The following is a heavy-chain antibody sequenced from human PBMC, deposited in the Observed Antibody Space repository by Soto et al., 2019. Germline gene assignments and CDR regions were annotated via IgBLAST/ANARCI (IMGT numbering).Heavy chain of an antibody. CDR1: GFTFSSYA. V-gene: IGHV3-30-3*01. J-gene: IGHJ3*02. Sequence: GGSLRLSCAASGFTFSSYAMHWVRQAPGKGLEWVAVISYDGSNKYYADSVKGRFTISRDNSKNTLYLQMNSLRAEDTAVYYCARERKDRNYGGNSGAFDIWGQGTMVTVSS. CDR2: ISYDGSNK. D-gene: IGHD4-17*01. CDR3: ARERKDRNYGGNSGAFDI.